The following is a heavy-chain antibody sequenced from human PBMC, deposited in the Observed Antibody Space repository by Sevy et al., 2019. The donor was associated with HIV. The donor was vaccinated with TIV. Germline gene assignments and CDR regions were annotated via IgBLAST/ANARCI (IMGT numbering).Heavy chain of an antibody. D-gene: IGHD6-6*01. Sequence: GGSLRLSCAASGFTFSSYGMHWVRQAPGKGLEWVAVISYDGSHKYYADSVKGRFTISRDNSKNTLYLQMNSLRAEDTAVYYCAKENGIAARLSTDYSDYWGQGTLVTVSS. CDR2: ISYDGSHK. CDR3: AKENGIAARLSTDYSDY. J-gene: IGHJ4*02. CDR1: GFTFSSYG. V-gene: IGHV3-30*18.